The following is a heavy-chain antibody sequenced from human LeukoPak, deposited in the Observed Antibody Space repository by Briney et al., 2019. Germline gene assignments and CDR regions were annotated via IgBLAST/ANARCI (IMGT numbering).Heavy chain of an antibody. Sequence: ASVTVSCKASGYTFTSYGISWVRQAPGQGLESMGWISAYNGNTNYAQKLQGRVTMTTDTSTSTAYMELRSLRSDDTAVYYCAREAQAIFGVVIGWFDPWGQGTLVTVSS. V-gene: IGHV1-18*01. D-gene: IGHD3-3*01. J-gene: IGHJ5*02. CDR3: AREAQAIFGVVIGWFDP. CDR1: GYTFTSYG. CDR2: ISAYNGNT.